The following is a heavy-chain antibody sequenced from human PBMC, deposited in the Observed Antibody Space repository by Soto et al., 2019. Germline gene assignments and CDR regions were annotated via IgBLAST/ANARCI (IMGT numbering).Heavy chain of an antibody. Sequence: SETLSLTCTVSGDAISSYDWSWIRHPPGKGLEWIGYIYYSGSTNYNPSLKSRVTISVDTSKNQFSLKLSSVTAADTAVYYCARGPGDDSVDYWGQGTLVTVSS. CDR3: ARGPGDDSVDY. J-gene: IGHJ4*02. CDR2: IYYSGST. CDR1: GDAISSYD. D-gene: IGHD3-22*01. V-gene: IGHV4-59*01.